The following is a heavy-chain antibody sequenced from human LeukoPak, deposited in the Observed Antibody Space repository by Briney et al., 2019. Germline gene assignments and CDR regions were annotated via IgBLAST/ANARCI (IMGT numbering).Heavy chain of an antibody. CDR2: MNPNSGNT. V-gene: IGHV1-8*01. D-gene: IGHD6-13*01. Sequence: ASVKVSCKASGYTFTSYDINRVRQATGQGLEWMGWMNPNSGNTGYAQKFQGRVTMTRNTSISTAYMELSSLRSEDTAVYYCARGRVYIAAAGYNWFDPWGQGTLVTVSS. J-gene: IGHJ5*02. CDR3: ARGRVYIAAAGYNWFDP. CDR1: GYTFTSYD.